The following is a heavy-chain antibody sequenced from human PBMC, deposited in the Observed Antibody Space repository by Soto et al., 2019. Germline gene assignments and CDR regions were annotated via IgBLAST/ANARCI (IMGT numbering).Heavy chain of an antibody. CDR2: ITYDGSST. V-gene: IGHV3-30*18. D-gene: IGHD3-10*01. CDR1: GLTFSGYG. J-gene: IGHJ4*02. CDR3: AKAQMGRGWRTLDS. Sequence: QVQMVESGGGVVQPGTSLRLSCVVTGLTFSGYGMHWVRQAPGKGLEWVADITYDGSSTYYADAVKGRFTVSRANSKNILYLQMTSLRGDDTAMYYCAKAQMGRGWRTLDSWGQGTLVIVSS.